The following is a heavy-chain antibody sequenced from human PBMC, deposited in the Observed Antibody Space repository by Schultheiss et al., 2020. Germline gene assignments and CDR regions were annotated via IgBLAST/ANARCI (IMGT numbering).Heavy chain of an antibody. CDR2: IISGDSET. Sequence: GGSLRLSCAASGFTFSNNVMNWVRQAPGKKLEWVSSIISGDSETYYADSVKGRFTISRDNSKNTLYLQMNSLRAEDTAVYYCAKDLDTAMVNPFGYWGQGTLVTVSS. V-gene: IGHV3-23*01. CDR1: GFTFSNNV. D-gene: IGHD5-18*01. J-gene: IGHJ4*02. CDR3: AKDLDTAMVNPFGY.